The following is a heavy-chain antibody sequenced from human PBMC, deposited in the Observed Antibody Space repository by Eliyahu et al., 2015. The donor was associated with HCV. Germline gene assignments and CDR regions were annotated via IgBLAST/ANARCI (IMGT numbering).Heavy chain of an antibody. Sequence: QVQLQQWGAGXLKPSETLSLTCAVYGGSLSSYYWNWIRQPPGKGLEXIGEINHRGSPNYXPXXKRRXTMSVDTSKNQFSLKVRSVTAADSAVYYCAREVRRQSRAFDIWGQGTMVIVSS. CDR3: AREVRRQSRAFDI. J-gene: IGHJ3*02. V-gene: IGHV4-34*01. CDR1: GGSLSSYY. D-gene: IGHD6-25*01. CDR2: INHRGSP.